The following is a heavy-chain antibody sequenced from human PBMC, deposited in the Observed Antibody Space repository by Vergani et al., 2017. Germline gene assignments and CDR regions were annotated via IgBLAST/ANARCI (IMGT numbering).Heavy chain of an antibody. CDR1: SGSISSGGYY. J-gene: IGHJ5*02. V-gene: IGHV4-31*03. Sequence: QVQLQESGPGLVKPSQTLSLTCTVSSGSISSGGYYWSWIRQHPGKCLEWIGYIYYSGSTYYNPSLKSRVTISVDTSKNQFSLKLSSVTAADTAVYYCARAHIVVVPAAYHWFDPWGQGTLVTVSS. CDR3: ARAHIVVVPAAYHWFDP. CDR2: IYYSGST. D-gene: IGHD2-2*01.